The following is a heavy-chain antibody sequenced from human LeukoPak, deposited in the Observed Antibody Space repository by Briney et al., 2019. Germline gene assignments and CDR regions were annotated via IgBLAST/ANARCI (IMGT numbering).Heavy chain of an antibody. Sequence: ASVKVSCKASGYTFTGYYMHWVRQAPGQGLEWMGRINPNSGGTNYAQKFQGRVTMTRDTSISTAYMELSRLRSDDTAVYYYARDLRYYDYVWGSYRLNYWGQGTLVTVSS. V-gene: IGHV1-2*06. CDR1: GYTFTGYY. J-gene: IGHJ4*02. CDR3: ARDLRYYDYVWGSYRLNY. D-gene: IGHD3-16*02. CDR2: INPNSGGT.